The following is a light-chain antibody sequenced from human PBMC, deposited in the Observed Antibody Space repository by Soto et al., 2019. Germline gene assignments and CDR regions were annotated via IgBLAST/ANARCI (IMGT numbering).Light chain of an antibody. Sequence: EIVLTQSPATLPLSAGERATLSCRASQSFSTYLAWYQQKPGQAPRLLIYDTSKRATGIPARFSGSGSGTDFTLTINSLEPEDFAMHYCQHRHNWPSTFGQGTKVEIK. CDR3: QHRHNWPST. CDR2: DTS. CDR1: QSFSTY. J-gene: IGKJ1*01. V-gene: IGKV3-11*01.